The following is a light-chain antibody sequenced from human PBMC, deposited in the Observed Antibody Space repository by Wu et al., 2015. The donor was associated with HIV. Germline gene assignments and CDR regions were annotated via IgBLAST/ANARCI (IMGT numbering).Light chain of an antibody. V-gene: IGKV3-15*01. CDR1: QSLNIN. J-gene: IGKJ1*01. CDR3: QHYNDWPRT. CDR2: GAS. Sequence: EIVMTQSPATLSVYPGERAILSCTASQSLNINLAWYQHKPGQAPRLLIYGASTRATSIPPRFSGSGSGTDFTLTITSLQSEDFAVYYCQHYNDWPRTFGQGTKVEIK.